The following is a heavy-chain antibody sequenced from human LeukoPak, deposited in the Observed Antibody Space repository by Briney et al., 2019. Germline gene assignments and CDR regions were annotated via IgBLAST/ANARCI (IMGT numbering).Heavy chain of an antibody. Sequence: GGSLRLPCAASGFTFNDYAMHWVRQAPGKGLEWVSGINWNSGSIEYADSVKGRFTISRDNAKNSLYLQMNSLRAEDMALYYCAKSRRGYSGSGEIDYWGQGSLVTVSS. J-gene: IGHJ4*02. D-gene: IGHD3-10*01. CDR1: GFTFNDYA. V-gene: IGHV3-9*03. CDR3: AKSRRGYSGSGEIDY. CDR2: INWNSGSI.